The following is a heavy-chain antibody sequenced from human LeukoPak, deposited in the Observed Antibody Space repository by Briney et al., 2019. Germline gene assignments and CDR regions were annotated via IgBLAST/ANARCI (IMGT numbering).Heavy chain of an antibody. J-gene: IGHJ4*02. CDR2: INHSGST. V-gene: IGHV4-34*01. Sequence: SETLSLTCAVYGGSFSGYYWSWIRQPPGKGLEWIGEINHSGSTNYNPSLKSRVTISVDTSKNQFSLKLSSVTAADTAVYYCARAGYSSSWYRSFDYWGQGTLVTVSS. CDR1: GGSFSGYY. D-gene: IGHD6-13*01. CDR3: ARAGYSSSWYRSFDY.